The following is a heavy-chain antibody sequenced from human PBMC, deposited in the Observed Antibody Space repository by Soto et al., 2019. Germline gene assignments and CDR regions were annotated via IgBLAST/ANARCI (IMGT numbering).Heavy chain of an antibody. CDR3: ARLPFPWGWFDP. V-gene: IGHV3-11*01. CDR1: GIVFSDY. CDR2: ISGSGRTI. J-gene: IGHJ5*02. Sequence: PGGSLRLSCAASGIVFSDYISRVRQAPGKGLEWLSYISGSGRTIYSADSVKGRFTISRDNATNSLYLQMNNVRTEDTAVYYCARLPFPWGWFDPWGQGTLVTVS. D-gene: IGHD3-16*01.